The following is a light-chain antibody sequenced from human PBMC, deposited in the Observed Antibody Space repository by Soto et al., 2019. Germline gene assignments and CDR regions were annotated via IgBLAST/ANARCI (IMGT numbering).Light chain of an antibody. CDR2: DVR. Sequence: QSVLTQPASVSGSPGQSITIPCTGTSSDVGGYNYVSWYQQHPGKAPKLMIYDVRNRASGASNRFSGSKSGNTASLTISGLQAEDEADYYCTSYTSSSTLYVFGTGTKVTVL. J-gene: IGLJ1*01. V-gene: IGLV2-14*01. CDR3: TSYTSSSTLYV. CDR1: SSDVGGYNY.